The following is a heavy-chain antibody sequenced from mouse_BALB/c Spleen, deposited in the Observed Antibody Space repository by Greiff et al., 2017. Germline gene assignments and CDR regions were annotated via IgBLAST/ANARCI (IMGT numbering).Heavy chain of an antibody. D-gene: IGHD1-1*01. CDR3: ARPLCTTVVASYAMDY. V-gene: IGHV5-6*01. Sequence: EVMLVESGGDLVKPGGSLKLSCAASGFTFSSYGMSWVRQTPDKRLEWVATISSGGSYTYYPDSVKGRFTISRDNAKNTLYLQMSSLKTEDTAMYYCARPLCTTVVASYAMDYWGQGTSVTVSS. CDR1: GFTFSSYG. CDR2: ISSGGSYT. J-gene: IGHJ4*01.